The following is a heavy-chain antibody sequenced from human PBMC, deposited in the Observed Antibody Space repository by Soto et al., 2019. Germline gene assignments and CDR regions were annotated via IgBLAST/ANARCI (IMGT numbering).Heavy chain of an antibody. D-gene: IGHD5-12*01. CDR3: ARDVRGHYYYYGMDV. Sequence: QVQLVQSGAEVKKPGASVKVSCKASGYTVTSYGISWVRQAPGQGLEWMGWISAYNGNTNYAQKLQGRVTMTTDTSTSTANMELRSLRSDDTAVYYCARDVRGHYYYYGMDVWGQGTTVTVSS. CDR1: GYTVTSYG. CDR2: ISAYNGNT. V-gene: IGHV1-18*01. J-gene: IGHJ6*02.